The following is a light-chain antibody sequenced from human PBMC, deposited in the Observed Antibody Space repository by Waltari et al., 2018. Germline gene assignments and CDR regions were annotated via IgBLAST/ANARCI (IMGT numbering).Light chain of an antibody. CDR2: EDI. CDR1: SSDVGSYNL. V-gene: IGLV2-14*02. CDR3: QSYDTSLSVV. J-gene: IGLJ2*01. Sequence: HSALTQPASVSGSPGQSITISCTGTSSDVGSYNLVSWYQQHPGNPPKIMIYEDIQRPSGVPARFSGSQSGTSASLAITGLQADDEADYYCQSYDTSLSVVFGGGTKLTVL.